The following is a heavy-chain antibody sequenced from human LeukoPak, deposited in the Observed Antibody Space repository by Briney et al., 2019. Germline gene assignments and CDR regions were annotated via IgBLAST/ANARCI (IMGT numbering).Heavy chain of an antibody. CDR3: ARSYYYDSSGYTYYYYGMDV. CDR2: IIPIFGTA. Sequence: SVKVSCKASGGTFSSYAISWVRQAPGQGLEWMGGIIPIFGTANYAQKFQGRVTITADESTSTAYMELSSLRSEDTAVYYCARSYYYDSSGYTYYYYGMDVWGQGTTVTVSS. J-gene: IGHJ6*02. V-gene: IGHV1-69*13. D-gene: IGHD3-22*01. CDR1: GGTFSSYA.